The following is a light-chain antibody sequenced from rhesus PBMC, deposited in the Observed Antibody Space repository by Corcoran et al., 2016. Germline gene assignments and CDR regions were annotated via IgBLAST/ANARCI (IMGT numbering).Light chain of an antibody. CDR1: QSISSW. V-gene: IGKV1-22*01. CDR2: KAS. Sequence: DIQMTQSPSSLSASVGDTVTITCRASQSISSWLDWYQQKPGKAPKLLLYKASSLQSGVTSRFSGSGSGTDFTLTISSLQPVDFATYYCLQYSSSPYSFGQGTKVEIK. CDR3: LQYSSSPYS. J-gene: IGKJ2*01.